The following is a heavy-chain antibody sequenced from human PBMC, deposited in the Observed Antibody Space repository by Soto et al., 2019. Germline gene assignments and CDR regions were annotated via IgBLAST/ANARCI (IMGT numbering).Heavy chain of an antibody. CDR3: AREGRDVLRFLEWLLNAFDI. CDR1: GFTFSSYA. V-gene: IGHV3-30-3*01. J-gene: IGHJ3*02. CDR2: ISSDGSNK. D-gene: IGHD3-3*01. Sequence: GGSLRLSCAASGFTFSSYAIHWVRQAPGKGLEWVAVISSDGSNKYYADSLKGRFTISRDNSKNTLFLQMNSLRAEDTAVYYCAREGRDVLRFLEWLLNAFDIWGQGTMVTVSS.